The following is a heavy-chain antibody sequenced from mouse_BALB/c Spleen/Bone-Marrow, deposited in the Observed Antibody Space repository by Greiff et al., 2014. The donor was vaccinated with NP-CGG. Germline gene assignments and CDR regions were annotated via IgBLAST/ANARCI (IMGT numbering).Heavy chain of an antibody. Sequence: VQLQQSGPGLVAPSQGLSTTCTVSGFSLTNYGVHWVRQPPGKGLEWLGVIWADGSTNYNSALMSRLSISKDNSKSQVFFKMNSLQTDDTAMYYCAGITTATGAMDYWGQGTSVTVSS. D-gene: IGHD1-2*01. V-gene: IGHV2-9*02. CDR3: AGITTATGAMDY. J-gene: IGHJ4*01. CDR1: GFSLTNYG. CDR2: IWADGST.